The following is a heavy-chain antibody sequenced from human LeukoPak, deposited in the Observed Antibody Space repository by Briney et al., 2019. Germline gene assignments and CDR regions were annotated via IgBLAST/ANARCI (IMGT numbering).Heavy chain of an antibody. V-gene: IGHV3-30-3*01. CDR1: GFTFSSYA. Sequence: GGSLRLSCAATGFTFSSYAMHLVRQAPGKGLEWVEVISSDGNNKYYADSVKGRFTISRDNSKNTLYMQMNSLRGEDTAVYYCARGEYHFDYWGQGTLVTVSS. CDR3: ARGEYHFDY. D-gene: IGHD3-10*01. J-gene: IGHJ4*02. CDR2: ISSDGNNK.